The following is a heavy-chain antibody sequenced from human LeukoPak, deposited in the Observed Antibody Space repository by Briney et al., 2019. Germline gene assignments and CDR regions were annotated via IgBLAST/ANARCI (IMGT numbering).Heavy chain of an antibody. J-gene: IGHJ5*02. CDR3: ARDVFFRAHNWFDP. D-gene: IGHD2/OR15-2a*01. CDR2: IYNTGSA. V-gene: IGHV4-4*07. CDR1: GASISSHY. Sequence: SETLSLTCNVSGASISSHYWNWIRQPAGKELEWIGRIYNTGSANYNPSLKSRVTMSLDTSRDQISLKLTSVTAADTAVYYCARDVFFRAHNWFDPWGQGTLVTVSS.